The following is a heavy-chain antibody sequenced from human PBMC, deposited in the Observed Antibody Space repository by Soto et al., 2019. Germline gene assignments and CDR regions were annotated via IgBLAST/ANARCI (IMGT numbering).Heavy chain of an antibody. D-gene: IGHD3-22*01. CDR3: ARESVESSGYYYVDWFDP. Sequence: GASVKVSCKASGYTFTGYYMHWVRQAPGQGLEWMGWINPNSGGTNYAQKFQGRVTMTRDTSISTAYMELSRLRSDDTAVYYCARESVESSGYYYVDWFDPWGQGTLVTVSS. CDR1: GYTFTGYY. CDR2: INPNSGGT. J-gene: IGHJ5*02. V-gene: IGHV1-2*02.